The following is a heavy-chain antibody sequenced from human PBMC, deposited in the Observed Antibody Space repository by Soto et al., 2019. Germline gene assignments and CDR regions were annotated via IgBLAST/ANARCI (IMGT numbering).Heavy chain of an antibody. J-gene: IGHJ4*02. CDR1: GFTFSSYE. Sequence: GGSLRLSCAASGFTFSSYEMNWVRQAPGKGLEWVSSISSSGSTIYYADPVKGRFTISRDNAKNSLYLQMNSLRAEDTAFYYCASLFWYTAMVPFWGQGTLVTVSS. CDR3: ASLFWYTAMVPF. D-gene: IGHD5-18*01. V-gene: IGHV3-48*03. CDR2: ISSSGSTI.